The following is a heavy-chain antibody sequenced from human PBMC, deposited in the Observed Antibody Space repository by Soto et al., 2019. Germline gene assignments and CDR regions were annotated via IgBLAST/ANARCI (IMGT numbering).Heavy chain of an antibody. CDR3: ARGRYGDY. J-gene: IGHJ4*02. Sequence: QVHLVQSGAEVKKPGASVKVSCQASGYAFTTYGITWVRQAPGQGLGWMGWISAHNGNTNYAQKLQGRVTVTRDTSTSTAYMELRSLRSDATAVYYCARGRYGDYWGQGALVTVSS. CDR2: ISAHNGNT. V-gene: IGHV1-18*01. D-gene: IGHD1-1*01. CDR1: GYAFTTYG.